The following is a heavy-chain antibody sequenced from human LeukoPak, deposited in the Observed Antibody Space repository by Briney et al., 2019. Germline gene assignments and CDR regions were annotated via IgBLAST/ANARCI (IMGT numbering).Heavy chain of an antibody. J-gene: IGHJ4*02. V-gene: IGHV1-46*01. Sequence: ASVKVSCKASGYTFTSYYMHWVRQAPGQGLEWMGIINPSGGSTSYAQKFQGRVTMTEDTSTDTAYMELSSLRSEDTAVYYCATGPRPNYYYGSGSYYIFDYWGQGTLVTVSS. CDR3: ATGPRPNYYYGSGSYYIFDY. D-gene: IGHD3-10*01. CDR1: GYTFTSYY. CDR2: INPSGGST.